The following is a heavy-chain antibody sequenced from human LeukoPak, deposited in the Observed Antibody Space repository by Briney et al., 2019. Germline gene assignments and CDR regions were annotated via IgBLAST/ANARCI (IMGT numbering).Heavy chain of an antibody. D-gene: IGHD2-21*01. V-gene: IGHV3-33*08. J-gene: IGHJ4*02. CDR3: ARAMLVGGDYSYYFDY. CDR2: IWYDGSNK. Sequence: GGSLRLSCAASGFTFSSYAMSWVRQAPGKGLEWVAVIWYDGSNKYYADSVKGRFTISRDNSKNTLYLQMNSLRAEDTAVYYCARAMLVGGDYSYYFDYWGQGTLVTVSS. CDR1: GFTFSSYA.